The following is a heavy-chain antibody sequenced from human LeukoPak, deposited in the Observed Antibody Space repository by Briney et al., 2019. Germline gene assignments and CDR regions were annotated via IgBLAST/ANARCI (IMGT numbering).Heavy chain of an antibody. V-gene: IGHV3-23*01. J-gene: IGHJ4*02. CDR1: GFTFSSYA. CDR2: ISGSGGST. D-gene: IGHD6-13*01. CDR3: AKGAAGTSLLLPDY. Sequence: GGSLRLSCAASGFTFSSYAMSWVRQAPGKGLEWVSAISGSGGSTYYADSVKGRFTISRDNTKNALYLQMNSLRAEDTAVYYCAKGAAGTSLLLPDYWGQGTLVTVSS.